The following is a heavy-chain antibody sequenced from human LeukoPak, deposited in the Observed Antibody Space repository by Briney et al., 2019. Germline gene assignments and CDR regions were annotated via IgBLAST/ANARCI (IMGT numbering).Heavy chain of an antibody. CDR1: GFTFSSYA. D-gene: IGHD5-12*01. CDR3: ARSDVEGYWLRPFDY. J-gene: IGHJ4*02. Sequence: PGGSLRLSCAASGFTFSSYAMHWVRQVPGKGLEWVAVISYDGSNKYYADSVKGRFTISRDNSKNTLYLQMNSLRAEDTAVYYCARSDVEGYWLRPFDYWGQGTLVTVSS. CDR2: ISYDGSNK. V-gene: IGHV3-30-3*01.